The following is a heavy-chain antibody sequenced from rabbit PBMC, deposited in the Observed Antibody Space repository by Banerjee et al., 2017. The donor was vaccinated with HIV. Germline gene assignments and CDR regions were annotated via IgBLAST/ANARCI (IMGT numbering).Heavy chain of an antibody. D-gene: IGHD1-1*01. CDR1: GFSFSSSDY. J-gene: IGHJ4*01. Sequence: QSLEESGGDLVKPGASLTLTCTASGFSFSSSDYMCWVRQAPGKGLEWISCIAGSSSGFTYSATWAKGRFTCSKTSSTTVTLQMTSLTVADTAKYLCARDYTASDEDLWGPGTLVTVS. CDR3: ARDYTASDEDL. CDR2: IAGSSSGFT. V-gene: IGHV1S40*01.